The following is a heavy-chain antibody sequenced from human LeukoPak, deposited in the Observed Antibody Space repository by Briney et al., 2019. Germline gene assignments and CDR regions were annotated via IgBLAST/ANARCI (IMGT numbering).Heavy chain of an antibody. J-gene: IGHJ4*02. Sequence: SETLSLTCTVSGGSISSYYWSWIRQPPGKGLEWIGYIYYSGSTNYNPSLKSRVTISVDTSKNQFSLKLSSVTAADTAVYYCARVPNYYGSEKHVDYWGQGTLVTVSS. D-gene: IGHD3-10*01. CDR2: IYYSGST. V-gene: IGHV4-59*12. CDR3: ARVPNYYGSEKHVDY. CDR1: GGSISSYY.